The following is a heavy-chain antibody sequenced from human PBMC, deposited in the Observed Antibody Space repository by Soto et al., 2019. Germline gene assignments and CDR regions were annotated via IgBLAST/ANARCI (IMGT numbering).Heavy chain of an antibody. J-gene: IGHJ6*03. CDR3: ARSCSSTSCYLHYYMDV. CDR2: IYYSGST. D-gene: IGHD2-2*01. Sequence: SETLSLTCTVSGGSISSYYWSWIRQPPGKGLEWIGYIYYSGSTNYNPSLKSRVTISVDTSKNQFSLKLSSVTAADTAVYYCARSCSSTSCYLHYYMDVWGKGTTVTVSS. V-gene: IGHV4-59*01. CDR1: GGSISSYY.